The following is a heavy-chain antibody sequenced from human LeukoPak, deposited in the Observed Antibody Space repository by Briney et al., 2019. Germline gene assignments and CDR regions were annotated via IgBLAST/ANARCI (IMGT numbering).Heavy chain of an antibody. D-gene: IGHD2-2*02. J-gene: IGHJ4*02. CDR1: GYTFTGYY. CDR2: INPNSGGT. CDR3: ARAFRLWYQLLYAHYYFDY. Sequence: ASVKVSCKASGYTFTGYYMHWVRQAPGQGLEWMGWINPNSGGTNYAQKFQGRVTMTRDTSISTAYMELSRLRSDDTAVYYCARAFRLWYQLLYAHYYFDYWGQGTLVTVSS. V-gene: IGHV1-2*02.